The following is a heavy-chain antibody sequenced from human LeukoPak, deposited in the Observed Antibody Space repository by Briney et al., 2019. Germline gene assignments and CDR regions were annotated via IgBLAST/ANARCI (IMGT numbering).Heavy chain of an antibody. Sequence: GGSLRISCAASGFTFSNSWMAWVRQAPGKGLEWVANIKEDGSQKNYIDSVKGRFTISRDNTKKSLFLQMNSLRAEDTAVYYCARGPLGYCSVTSCSFDSWGQGTLVTVSS. CDR1: GFTFSNSW. CDR3: ARGPLGYCSVTSCSFDS. J-gene: IGHJ4*02. CDR2: IKEDGSQK. D-gene: IGHD2-2*01. V-gene: IGHV3-7*01.